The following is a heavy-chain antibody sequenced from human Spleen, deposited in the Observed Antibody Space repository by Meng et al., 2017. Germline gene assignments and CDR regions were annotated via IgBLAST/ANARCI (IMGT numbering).Heavy chain of an antibody. Sequence: QVQLQESGPGLVRPSETLSLPCTVSGGSVSSGSYYWSWIRQPPGKGLEWIGYIYYSGSTNYNPSLKSRVTISVDTSKNQFSLKLSSVTAADTAVYYCARDDSSGYYSYWGQGTLVTVSS. V-gene: IGHV4-61*01. D-gene: IGHD3-22*01. CDR2: IYYSGST. CDR3: ARDDSSGYYSY. J-gene: IGHJ4*02. CDR1: GGSVSSGSYY.